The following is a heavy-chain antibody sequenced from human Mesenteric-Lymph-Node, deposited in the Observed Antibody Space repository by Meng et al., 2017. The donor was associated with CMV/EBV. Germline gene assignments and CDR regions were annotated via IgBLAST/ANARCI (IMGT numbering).Heavy chain of an antibody. CDR2: ISSSSSYI. D-gene: IGHD3-3*01. CDR1: GFTFSSYS. V-gene: IGHV3-21*01. CDR3: ARTTHFPLRFLEWLSKVYYFDY. Sequence: GESLKISCAASGFTFSSYSMNWVRQAPGKGLEWVSSISSSSSYIYYADSVKGRFTISRDNAKNSLYLQMNSLRAEDTAVYYCARTTHFPLRFLEWLSKVYYFDYWGQGTLVTVSS. J-gene: IGHJ4*02.